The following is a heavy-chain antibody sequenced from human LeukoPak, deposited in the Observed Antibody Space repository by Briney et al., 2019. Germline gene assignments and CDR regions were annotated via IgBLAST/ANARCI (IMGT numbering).Heavy chain of an antibody. J-gene: IGHJ4*02. CDR3: ARRGDQLLPYDY. CDR2: IYTSGST. CDR1: GGSTSSYY. D-gene: IGHD2-2*01. V-gene: IGHV4-4*09. Sequence: SETLSLTCTVSGGSTSSYYWSWIRQPPGKGLEWIGYIYTSGSTNYNPSLKSRVTISVDTSKNQFSLKLSSVTAADTAVYYCARRGDQLLPYDYWGQGTLVTVSS.